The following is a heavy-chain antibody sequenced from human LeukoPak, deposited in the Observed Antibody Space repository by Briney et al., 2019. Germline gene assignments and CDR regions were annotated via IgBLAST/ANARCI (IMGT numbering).Heavy chain of an antibody. CDR2: IYSGGST. CDR3: VRWRYTPIGGGAFDI. V-gene: IGHV3-66*01. Sequence: PGGSLRLSCAASGFTVSSTYMSWVRQAPGKGLEWVSVIYSGGSTYYADSVKGRFTISRDNSKNTLFLQMNSLRAEDTAVYCCVRWRYTPIGGGAFDIWGQGTMVTVSS. CDR1: GFTVSSTY. D-gene: IGHD5-18*01. J-gene: IGHJ3*02.